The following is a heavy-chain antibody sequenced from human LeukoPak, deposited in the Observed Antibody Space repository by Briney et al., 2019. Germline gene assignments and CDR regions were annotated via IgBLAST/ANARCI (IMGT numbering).Heavy chain of an antibody. V-gene: IGHV3-13*01. Sequence: GGSLSLSCTASGFTLGSHDMHWVRQIPGQGREWVAAVSSAFHAFFADSVQGRFSVSREDATNSSYLQMNSLRAADTAVYYCVREARGYHYTYFDYWGQGTLVTVSS. D-gene: IGHD5-18*01. CDR3: VREARGYHYTYFDY. J-gene: IGHJ4*02. CDR2: VSSAFHA. CDR1: GFTLGSHD.